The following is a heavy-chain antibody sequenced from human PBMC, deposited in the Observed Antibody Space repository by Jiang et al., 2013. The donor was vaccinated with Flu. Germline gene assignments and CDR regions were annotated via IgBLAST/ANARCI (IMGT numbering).Heavy chain of an antibody. Sequence: SGAEVKKPGSSVKVSCKASGGTFSSYAISWVRQAPGQGLEWMGGIIPIFGTANYAQKFQGRVTITADESTSTAYMELSSLRSEDTAVYYCARSGGGLSSSGYYDATTSPIGEVVFWGQGTLVTVSS. V-gene: IGHV1-69*01. CDR3: ARSGGGLSSSGYYDATTSPIGEVVF. CDR1: GGTFSSYA. D-gene: IGHD3-22*01. CDR2: IIPIFGTA. J-gene: IGHJ4*02.